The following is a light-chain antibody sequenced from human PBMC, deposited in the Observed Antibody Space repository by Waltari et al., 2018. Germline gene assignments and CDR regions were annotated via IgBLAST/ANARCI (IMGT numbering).Light chain of an antibody. Sequence: QSVLTQPPSVSAAPGQKVTVSCSGTTSNIGNYYVSWYQHLPGTAPKLLIFENSQRPSGIPERFSGSKSGTSATLGITGLQTGDEADYYCGTWDSSLDSYVFGSGSKVTVL. CDR1: TSNIGNYY. V-gene: IGLV1-51*01. CDR3: GTWDSSLDSYV. J-gene: IGLJ1*01. CDR2: ENS.